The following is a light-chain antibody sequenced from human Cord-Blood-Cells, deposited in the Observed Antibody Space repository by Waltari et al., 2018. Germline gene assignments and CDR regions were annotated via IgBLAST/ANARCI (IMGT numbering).Light chain of an antibody. CDR3: SSYTSSSTLVV. CDR2: DVS. J-gene: IGLJ2*01. Sequence: QSALTQPASVSGSPGQSITISCTGTSSYVGGYNYVSWYQQHQGKAPNLMIYDVSNRPSGVSNRFSGSKSGNTASLTISGLQAEDEADYYCSSYTSSSTLVVFGGGTKLTVL. CDR1: SSYVGGYNY. V-gene: IGLV2-14*01.